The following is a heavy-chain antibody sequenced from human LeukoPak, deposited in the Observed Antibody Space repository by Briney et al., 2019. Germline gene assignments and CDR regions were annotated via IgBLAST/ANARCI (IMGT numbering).Heavy chain of an antibody. CDR3: PRTPAPYSSSWIFFAY. D-gene: IGHD6-6*01. CDR1: GYTFTSYG. Sequence: GASVKVSCKASGYTFTSYGISWVRQAPGQGLEWMGWSSAFNGNTNYAQKLQGRVTMTTATPTSTGYMELRSLRSNAPAVYYWPRTPAPYSSSWIFFAYWGPGTLVTVSS. V-gene: IGHV1-18*01. CDR2: SSAFNGNT. J-gene: IGHJ4*03.